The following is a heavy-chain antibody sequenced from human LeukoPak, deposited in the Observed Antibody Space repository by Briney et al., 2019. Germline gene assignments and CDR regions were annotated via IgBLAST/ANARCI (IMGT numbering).Heavy chain of an antibody. Sequence: SETLSPTCAVNGGSFTYYYWTWIRQPPGKGLEWIGEINQNGNTNYNPSLKSRVTLSVDKSKRQFSLNLSSVSAADRAVYYCARRPYNTYYYVSRSYYNDWGQGTLVTVSS. CDR3: ARRPYNTYYYVSRSYYND. V-gene: IGHV4-34*01. D-gene: IGHD3-10*01. J-gene: IGHJ4*02. CDR1: GGSFTYYY. CDR2: INQNGNT.